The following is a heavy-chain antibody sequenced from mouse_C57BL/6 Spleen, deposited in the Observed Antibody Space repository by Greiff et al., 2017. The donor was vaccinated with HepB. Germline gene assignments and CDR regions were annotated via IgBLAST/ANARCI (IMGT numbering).Heavy chain of an antibody. V-gene: IGHV1-69*01. D-gene: IGHD1-1*01. CDR2: IDPSDSYT. Sequence: QVQLQQPGAELVMPGASVKLSCMASGYTFTSYWMHWVKQRPGQGLEWIGEIDPSDSYTNYNQKFKGKSTLTVDKSSSTAYMQLSSLTSEDSAVYYCARSTYYGSSYWFAYWGQGTLVTVSA. J-gene: IGHJ3*01. CDR1: GYTFTSYW. CDR3: ARSTYYGSSYWFAY.